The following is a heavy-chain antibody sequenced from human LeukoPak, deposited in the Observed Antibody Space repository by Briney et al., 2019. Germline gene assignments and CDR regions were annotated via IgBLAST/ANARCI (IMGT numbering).Heavy chain of an antibody. D-gene: IGHD1/OR15-1a*01. V-gene: IGHV3-33*06. CDR3: AKEHTGTTARGREVYYYYYMDV. J-gene: IGHJ6*03. Sequence: GGSLRLSCAASGFTFSFTFSSYAMSWVRQAPGKGLEWVAVIWYDGSNKYYADSVKGRFTISRDNSKNTLYLQMNSLRAEDTAVYYCAKEHTGTTARGREVYYYYYMDVWGKGTTVTVSS. CDR1: GFTFSFTFSSYA. CDR2: IWYDGSNK.